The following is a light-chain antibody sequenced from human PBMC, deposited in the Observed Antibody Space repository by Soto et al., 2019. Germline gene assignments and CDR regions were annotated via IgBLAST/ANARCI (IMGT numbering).Light chain of an antibody. CDR2: AAS. CDR3: QQYNSFSKT. Sequence: DIQMTHSPSRLSASVGDRVTITCRSSQSIGYWLAWYQQKPGKAPNLLIYAASTLETGVPSRFSGSGFGTEFTLTIASLQPDDSASYYCQQYNSFSKTLGRGTKVDIK. J-gene: IGKJ1*01. CDR1: QSIGYW. V-gene: IGKV1-5*01.